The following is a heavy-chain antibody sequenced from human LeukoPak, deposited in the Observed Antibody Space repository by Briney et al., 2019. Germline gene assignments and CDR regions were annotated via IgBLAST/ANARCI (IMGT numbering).Heavy chain of an antibody. Sequence: SVKVSCKASGYTFTGYYMHWVRQAPGQGLEWMGWINPNSGGTNYAQKFQGRVTMTRDTSISTAYMELSRLRSGDTAVYYCARDPGGWLNWFDPWGQGTLVTVSS. CDR1: GYTFTGYY. CDR3: ARDPGGWLNWFDP. J-gene: IGHJ5*02. CDR2: INPNSGGT. D-gene: IGHD5-12*01. V-gene: IGHV1-2*02.